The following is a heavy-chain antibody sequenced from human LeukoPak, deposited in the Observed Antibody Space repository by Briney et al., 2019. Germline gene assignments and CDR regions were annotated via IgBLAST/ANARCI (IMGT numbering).Heavy chain of an antibody. D-gene: IGHD5-18*01. J-gene: IGHJ4*02. CDR3: AKDERGYSYGLFDY. CDR2: ISGSGGCT. CDR1: GFTFSSYA. V-gene: IGHV3-23*01. Sequence: GGSLRLSCAASGFTFSSYAMSWVRQAPGKGLEWVSAISGSGGCTYYADSVKGRFTISRDNSKNTLYLQMNSLRAEDTAVYYCAKDERGYSYGLFDYWGQGTLVTASS.